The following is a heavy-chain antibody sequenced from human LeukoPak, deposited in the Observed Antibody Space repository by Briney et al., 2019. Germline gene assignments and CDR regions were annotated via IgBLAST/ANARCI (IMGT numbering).Heavy chain of an antibody. CDR3: ASSSGSYYVGDAFDI. CDR1: GFTFSNAW. J-gene: IGHJ3*02. D-gene: IGHD1-26*01. CDR2: ISSGSSNM. Sequence: PGGSLRLSCAASGFTFSNAWMSWVRQAPGKGLEWVSSISSGSSNMYYADSVKGRFTISRDNAKNSLYLQMNSLRAEDTAVYYCASSSGSYYVGDAFDIWGQGTMVAVSS. V-gene: IGHV3-21*01.